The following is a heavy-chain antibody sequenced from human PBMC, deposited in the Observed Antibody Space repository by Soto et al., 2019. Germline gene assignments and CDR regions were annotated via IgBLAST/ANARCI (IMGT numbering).Heavy chain of an antibody. D-gene: IGHD2-15*01. CDR2: ISANIISR. CDR1: GFNFNSHA. CDR3: ASVDTPTVRVGIDV. V-gene: IGHV3-23*01. Sequence: EVQLLESGGGLVQPGGSLRLSCAASGFNFNSHAMTWVRQAPGKGLEWVSTISANIISRYYEDYLKGLFTISRDNSKNMLYLQMSSLRVEDTAVYYCASVDTPTVRVGIDVWGQGTTVTVSS. J-gene: IGHJ6*02.